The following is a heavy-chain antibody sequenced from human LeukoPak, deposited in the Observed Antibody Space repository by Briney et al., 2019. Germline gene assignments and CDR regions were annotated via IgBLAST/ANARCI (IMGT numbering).Heavy chain of an antibody. V-gene: IGHV3-30-3*01. CDR2: ISYDGSNK. CDR3: ARSSILYYYDSSGTPHDY. J-gene: IGHJ4*02. D-gene: IGHD3-22*01. Sequence: GGSLRLSCAASGFTFSSYAMHWVRQAPGKGLEWVAVISYDGSNKYYADSVKGRFTISRDNAKNSLYLQMNSLRAEDTAVYYCARSSILYYYDSSGTPHDYWGQGTLVTVSS. CDR1: GFTFSSYA.